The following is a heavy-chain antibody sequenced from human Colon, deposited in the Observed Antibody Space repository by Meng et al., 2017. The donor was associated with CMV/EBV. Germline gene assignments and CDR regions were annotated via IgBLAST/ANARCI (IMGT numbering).Heavy chain of an antibody. D-gene: IGHD6-13*01. J-gene: IGHJ4*02. CDR2: ITHTSDT. CDR3: ARGWPPDY. Sequence: GSLRLSCSTSGFTFSSYSLNWVRQAPGKGLEWVSSITHTSDTYYADSLKGRFTLSRDNAQNSVYLQMDSLTAEDTAIYYCARGWPPDYWGQGTLVTVSS. CDR1: GFTFSSYS. V-gene: IGHV3-21*06.